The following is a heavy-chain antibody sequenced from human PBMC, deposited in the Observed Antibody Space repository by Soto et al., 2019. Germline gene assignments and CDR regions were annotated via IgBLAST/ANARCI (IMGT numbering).Heavy chain of an antibody. CDR2: INPNSGGT. D-gene: IGHD6-13*01. J-gene: IGHJ5*02. CDR1: GYTFTGYY. V-gene: IGHV1-2*02. CDR3: ARVGIAAAVNWFDP. Sequence: GASVKVSCKASGYTFTGYYMHWVRQAPGQGLEWMGWINPNSGGTNYAQKFQGRVTMTRDTSISTAYMELSRLRSDDTAVYYCARVGIAAAVNWFDPWGQGTLVTVSS.